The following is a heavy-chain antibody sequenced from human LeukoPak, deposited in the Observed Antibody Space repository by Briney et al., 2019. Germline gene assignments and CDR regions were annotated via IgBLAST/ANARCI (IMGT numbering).Heavy chain of an antibody. CDR2: ISYDGSNK. D-gene: IGHD4-11*01. Sequence: GGSLRLSCAASGFTSSSYAMPWVRQAPGKGLEWVAVISYDGSNKYYADSVKGRFTISRDNSKNTLYLQMNSLRAEDTAVYYCAKDPITVRGFDYWGQGTLVTVSS. V-gene: IGHV3-30-3*01. CDR1: GFTSSSYA. CDR3: AKDPITVRGFDY. J-gene: IGHJ4*02.